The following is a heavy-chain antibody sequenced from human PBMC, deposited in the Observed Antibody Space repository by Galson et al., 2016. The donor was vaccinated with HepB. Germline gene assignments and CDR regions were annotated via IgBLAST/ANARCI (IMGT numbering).Heavy chain of an antibody. CDR1: GYIFTDYY. CDR2: INPNSGST. CDR3: AREGTAVMGALDF. D-gene: IGHD6-19*01. J-gene: IGHJ4*02. V-gene: IGHV1-2*05. Sequence: SVKVSCKASGYIFTDYYINWVRQAPGQGLEWMGRINPNSGSTKLAQRFHDRVTLTRDTSSSTAYMELSGLTSDDTVMYYCAREGTAVMGALDFWAQGTLVTVSS.